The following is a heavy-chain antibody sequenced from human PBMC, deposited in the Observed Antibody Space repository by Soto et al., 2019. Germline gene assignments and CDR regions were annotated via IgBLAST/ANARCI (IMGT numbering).Heavy chain of an antibody. Sequence: SETLSLTCTVSGGSISSGGYYWSWIRQHPGKGLEWIGYIYYSGSTYYNPSLKSRVTISVDTSKNQFSLKLSSVTAADTAVYYCARDHDIAAAMAFAIWGQGTMVTVSS. J-gene: IGHJ3*02. CDR2: IYYSGST. V-gene: IGHV4-31*03. CDR3: ARDHDIAAAMAFAI. D-gene: IGHD6-13*01. CDR1: GGSISSGGYY.